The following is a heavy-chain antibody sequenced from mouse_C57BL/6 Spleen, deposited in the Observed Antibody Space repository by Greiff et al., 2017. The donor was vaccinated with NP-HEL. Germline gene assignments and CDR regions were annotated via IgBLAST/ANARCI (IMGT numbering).Heavy chain of an antibody. D-gene: IGHD1-1*01. CDR1: GFSLTSYG. Sequence: VQLVESGPGLVQPSQSLSITCTVSGFSLTSYGVHWVRQSPGKGLEWLGVIWSGGSTDYNAAFISRLSISKDNSKSQVFFKMNSLQADDTAIYYCARNFDYGSSLAYWGQGTLVTVSA. CDR2: IWSGGST. J-gene: IGHJ3*01. CDR3: ARNFDYGSSLAY. V-gene: IGHV2-2*01.